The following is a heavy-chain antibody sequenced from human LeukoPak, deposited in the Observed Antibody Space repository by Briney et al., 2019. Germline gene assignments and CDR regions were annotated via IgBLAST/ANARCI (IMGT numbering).Heavy chain of an antibody. Sequence: APVKVSCKASGYTFTSYGISWVRQAPGQGLEWMGWISAYNGHTNYAQKLQGRVTMTTDTSTSTAYMELRSLRSDDTAVYYCARGGDGYSGSDDAFDIWGQGTMVTVSS. D-gene: IGHD5-12*01. J-gene: IGHJ3*02. V-gene: IGHV1-18*01. CDR1: GYTFTSYG. CDR2: ISAYNGHT. CDR3: ARGGDGYSGSDDAFDI.